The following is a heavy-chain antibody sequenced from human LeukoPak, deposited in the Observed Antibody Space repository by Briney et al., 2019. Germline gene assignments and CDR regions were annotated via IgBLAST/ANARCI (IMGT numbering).Heavy chain of an antibody. V-gene: IGHV4-30-2*01. D-gene: IGHD6-19*01. Sequence: SETLSLTCAVSGGSISSGGYSWSWIRQPPGKGLEWIGYIYHSGSTYYNPSLKSRVTISVDRSKNQFSLKLSSVTAADTAVYYCARTEWLEYYFDYWGQGTLVTVSS. J-gene: IGHJ4*02. CDR2: IYHSGST. CDR3: ARTEWLEYYFDY. CDR1: GGSISSGGYS.